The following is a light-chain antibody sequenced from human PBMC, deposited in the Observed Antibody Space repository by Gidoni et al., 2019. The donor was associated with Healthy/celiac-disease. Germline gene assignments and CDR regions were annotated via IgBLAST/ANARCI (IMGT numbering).Light chain of an antibody. CDR3: QQSYSTLT. V-gene: IGKV1-39*01. Sequence: DIQMTQSPSSLSASVGDRVTITCRASQSISSYLNWYQQKPGKAPKLLIYAASSVQSGVPSRFSGSGSGTDFTLTISSLQPADFATYYCQQSYSTLTFGGGTKVEIK. CDR1: QSISSY. CDR2: AAS. J-gene: IGKJ4*01.